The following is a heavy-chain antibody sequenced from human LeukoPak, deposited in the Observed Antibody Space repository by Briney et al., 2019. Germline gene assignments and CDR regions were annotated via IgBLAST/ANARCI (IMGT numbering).Heavy chain of an antibody. V-gene: IGHV1-69*05. J-gene: IGHJ4*02. CDR2: IIPIFGTA. Sequence: SVKVSCKASGGTFSSYAISWVRQAPGQGLELMGRIIPIFGTANYAQKFQGRVTITTDESTSTAYMELSSLRSEDTAVYYCARGGTGTTSDYWGQGTLVTVSS. D-gene: IGHD1-7*01. CDR1: GGTFSSYA. CDR3: ARGGTGTTSDY.